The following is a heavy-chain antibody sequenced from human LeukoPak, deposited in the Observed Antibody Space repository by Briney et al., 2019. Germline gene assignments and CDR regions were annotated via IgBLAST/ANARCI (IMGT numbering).Heavy chain of an antibody. CDR1: GYTFTSYA. V-gene: IGHV7-4-1*02. Sequence: ASVKVSCKASGYTFTSYAMNWVRQAPGQGLEWMGWINTNTGNPTYAQGFTGRFVFFLDTSVSTAYLQINSLKTEDSAVYYCAVRDSGSSYLRVDYWGQGTLVSVSS. J-gene: IGHJ4*02. CDR3: AVRDSGSSYLRVDY. D-gene: IGHD3-10*01. CDR2: INTNTGNP.